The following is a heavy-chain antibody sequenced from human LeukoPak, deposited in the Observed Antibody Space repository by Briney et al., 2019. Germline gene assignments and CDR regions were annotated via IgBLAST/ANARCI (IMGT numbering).Heavy chain of an antibody. CDR3: ARADRLDGGPYLIGP. J-gene: IGHJ5*02. V-gene: IGHV1-2*02. CDR2: INPNSGGT. D-gene: IGHD2-21*01. CDR1: GYSFTDYY. Sequence: GASVKVSCKTSGYSFTDYYMHWARQAPGQGLEWMGWINPNSGGTSSAQKFQGRVTMTRDTSITTDYMEVSWLTSDDTAIYYCARADRLDGGPYLIGPWGQGTLVTVSS.